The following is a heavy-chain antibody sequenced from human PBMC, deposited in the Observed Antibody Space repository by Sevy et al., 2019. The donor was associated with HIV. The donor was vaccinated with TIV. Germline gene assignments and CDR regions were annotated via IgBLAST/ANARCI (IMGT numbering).Heavy chain of an antibody. CDR3: ARENQYGYHYFDY. J-gene: IGHJ4*01. CDR1: GGSITSYY. Sequence: SETLSLTCTVSGGSITSYYWSWIRQPPGKGLEWIAYIYYSGSTNYNPSLKSRVTITVDTSKNQFSLKLSSVTAADTAVHYCARENQYGYHYFDYWGHGTLVTVSS. CDR2: IYYSGST. D-gene: IGHD5-18*01. V-gene: IGHV4-59*01.